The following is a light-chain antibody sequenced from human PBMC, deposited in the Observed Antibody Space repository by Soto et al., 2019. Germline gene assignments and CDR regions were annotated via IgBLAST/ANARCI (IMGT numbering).Light chain of an antibody. V-gene: IGKV1-5*03. CDR1: QSISSW. CDR2: KAS. CDR3: QQYNSYRT. Sequence: DIQMTQSPSNLSASLGDRVTITCRASQSISSWLAWYQQKPGKAPKLLIRKASTLESGVPSRASGSASGTEFTLTISSLQPDDVATYYCQQYNSYRTFGQGTKVEIK. J-gene: IGKJ1*01.